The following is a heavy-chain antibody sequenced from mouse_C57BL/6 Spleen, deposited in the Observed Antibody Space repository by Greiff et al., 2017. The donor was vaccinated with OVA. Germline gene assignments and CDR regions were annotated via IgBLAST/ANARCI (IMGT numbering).Heavy chain of an antibody. CDR3: ARQGYGGAMDY. V-gene: IGHV2-6-1*01. J-gene: IGHJ4*01. CDR1: GFSLTSYG. CDR2: LWSDGST. D-gene: IGHD1-1*02. Sequence: QVQLQQSGPGLVAPSQCLSITCTVSGFSLTSYGVHWVRQPPGKGLEWLVVLWSDGSTTNTSALNSRLSISKDNSKSQLFLKMNSLQTDDTAMYYCARQGYGGAMDYWGQGTSVTVSS.